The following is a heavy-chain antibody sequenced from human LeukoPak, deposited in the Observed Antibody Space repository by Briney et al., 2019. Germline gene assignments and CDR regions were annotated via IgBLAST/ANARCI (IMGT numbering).Heavy chain of an antibody. J-gene: IGHJ3*02. Sequence: GASVNVSCKASGYTFTGYYMHWVRQAPGQGLEWMGWINPNSGGTNYAQKFQGWVTMTRDTSISTAYMELSRLRSDDTAVYYCARPFGDSSGYGAFDIWGQGTMVTVSS. D-gene: IGHD3-22*01. CDR3: ARPFGDSSGYGAFDI. CDR1: GYTFTGYY. CDR2: INPNSGGT. V-gene: IGHV1-2*04.